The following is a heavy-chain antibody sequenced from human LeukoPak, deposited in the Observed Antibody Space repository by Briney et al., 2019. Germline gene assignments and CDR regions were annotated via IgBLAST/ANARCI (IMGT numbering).Heavy chain of an antibody. Sequence: PGRSLRLSCAASGFTFSSYGMHWVRQAPGKGLEWVAVIWYDGSNKYYADSVKGRFTISRDNSKNTLYLQMNSLRAEDTAVYYCAKDSSRLRYFDWLDYWGQGTLVTVSS. CDR1: GFTFSSYG. J-gene: IGHJ4*02. D-gene: IGHD3-9*01. CDR3: AKDSSRLRYFDWLDY. V-gene: IGHV3-33*06. CDR2: IWYDGSNK.